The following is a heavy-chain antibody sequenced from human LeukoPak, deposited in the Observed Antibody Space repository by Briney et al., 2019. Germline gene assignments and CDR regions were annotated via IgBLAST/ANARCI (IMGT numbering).Heavy chain of an antibody. J-gene: IGHJ4*02. V-gene: IGHV4-39*01. D-gene: IGHD4-23*01. CDR3: ARQSSVLTPRAFDY. CDR2: IYYSGST. CDR1: GGSINNSSYY. Sequence: SETLSLTCTVSGGSINNSSYYWGWTRQPPGKGLGWIGSIYYSGSTYYNPSLKSRVTISVDTSKNQFSLKLSSVTAADTAVYYCARQSSVLTPRAFDYWGQGTLVTVSS.